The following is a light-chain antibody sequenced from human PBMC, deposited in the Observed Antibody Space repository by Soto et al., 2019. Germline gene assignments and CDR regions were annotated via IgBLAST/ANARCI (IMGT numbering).Light chain of an antibody. J-gene: IGKJ1*01. CDR2: KAS. CDR3: QQYNSYSWT. CDR1: QSISSW. Sequence: DIQMTQSPSTLSASVGDRVTTTCRASQSISSWLAWYQQKPGKAPKLLIYKASSLESGVPLRFSGSGSGTEFTLTISSLQPDDFATYYCQQYNSYSWTFGQGTKVESK. V-gene: IGKV1-5*03.